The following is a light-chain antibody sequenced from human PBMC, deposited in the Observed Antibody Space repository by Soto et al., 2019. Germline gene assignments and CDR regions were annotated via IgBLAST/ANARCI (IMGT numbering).Light chain of an antibody. CDR3: QQYNTYWT. Sequence: DIQVTQSPCTLSASVGDRVTIACRASQTISSSWLAWYQQKPGKAPKVLIYKASTLESGVPSRFSGSGSGTEFTLTISSLQPDDAATYYCQQYNTYWTFGQGTKVDIK. J-gene: IGKJ1*01. CDR2: KAS. V-gene: IGKV1-5*03. CDR1: QTISSSW.